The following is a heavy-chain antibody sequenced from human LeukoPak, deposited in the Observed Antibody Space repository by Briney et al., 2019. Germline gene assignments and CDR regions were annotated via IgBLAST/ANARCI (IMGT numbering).Heavy chain of an antibody. J-gene: IGHJ4*02. CDR3: AKGIIAVAGTVGLFDY. V-gene: IGHV3-23*01. CDR1: GFTFSSYG. D-gene: IGHD6-19*01. CDR2: ISGSGGST. Sequence: PGGSLRLSCAASGFTFSSYGMSWVRQAPGKGLEWVSAISGSGGSTYYADSVKGRFTISRDNSKNTLYLQMNSLRAEDTAVYYCAKGIIAVAGTVGLFDYWGQGTLVTVSS.